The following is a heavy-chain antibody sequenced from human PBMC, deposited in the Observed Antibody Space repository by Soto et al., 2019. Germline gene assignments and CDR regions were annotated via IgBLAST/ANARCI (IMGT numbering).Heavy chain of an antibody. CDR2: SIPIFGTA. J-gene: IGHJ6*02. CDR1: GGTFNNYP. CDR3: ARSRGYSGDDHYYYFDMDV. Sequence: QVQLVQSGAEVKKPASSVKVSCKASGGTFNNYPITWVRQAPGEGLEWMGGSIPIFGTANYAQNFQGRVTISVDESTSTAYMELSSLRSEDTAVYYCARSRGYSGDDHYYYFDMDVWGQGNTVTVSS. D-gene: IGHD5-12*01. V-gene: IGHV1-69*01.